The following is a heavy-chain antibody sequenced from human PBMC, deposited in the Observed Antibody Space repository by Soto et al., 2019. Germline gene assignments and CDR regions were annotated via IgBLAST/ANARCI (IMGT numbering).Heavy chain of an antibody. CDR2: IYNSGTT. V-gene: IGHV4-39*01. Sequence: SETLSLTCTVSGDSITSNSYFWAWIRQPPGKGLEWIGSIYNSGTTYYKPSLKNRVTISVDRSKNQFSLKLSSVTAADTAVYYCARHFSVDYFDYWGQGALVTVSS. CDR1: GDSITSNSYF. CDR3: ARHFSVDYFDY. J-gene: IGHJ4*02.